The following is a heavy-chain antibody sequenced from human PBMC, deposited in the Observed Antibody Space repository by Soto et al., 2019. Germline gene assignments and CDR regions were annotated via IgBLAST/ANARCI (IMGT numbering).Heavy chain of an antibody. CDR1: GFTVNSDY. Sequence: EVKLVESGGGLVQPGGSLRLSCAASGFTVNSDYMTWVRQAPGKGLEWVSVIHSGGSTNYADSVKGRFTISRDNSKNTVYLQMNSLRAEDTAVYYCARDSGYCTGGTCYRLSDYWGQGTLVTVSS. J-gene: IGHJ4*02. D-gene: IGHD2-15*01. CDR2: IHSGGST. V-gene: IGHV3-66*01. CDR3: ARDSGYCTGGTCYRLSDY.